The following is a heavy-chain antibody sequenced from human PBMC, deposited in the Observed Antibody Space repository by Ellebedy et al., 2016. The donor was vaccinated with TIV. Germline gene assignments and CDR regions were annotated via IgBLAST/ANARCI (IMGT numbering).Heavy chain of an antibody. J-gene: IGHJ5*02. D-gene: IGHD3-22*01. Sequence: SETLSLTXTVFGGSVSMYYWSWLRQPPGKGLEWIGNVYYTGSTECNPSLKTRVTMSVDMSKNQFSLKLSAVTAADTAVYYCARLGTSYNTSGYLVFNWFDPWGQGTLVTVSS. CDR3: ARLGTSYNTSGYLVFNWFDP. CDR1: GGSVSMYY. CDR2: VYYTGST. V-gene: IGHV4-59*02.